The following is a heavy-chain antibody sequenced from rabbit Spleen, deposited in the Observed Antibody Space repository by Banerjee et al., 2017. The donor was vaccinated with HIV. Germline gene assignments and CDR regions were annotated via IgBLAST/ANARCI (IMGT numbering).Heavy chain of an antibody. J-gene: IGHJ4*01. Sequence: QEQLEESRGDLVKPEGSLTLTCTASGFSFSNTYYMCWVRQAPGKGLEWIACIYAGSSGSTWYASWAKGRFTISKTSSTTVTLQMTSLTAADTATYFCVREAGYGGYGDGNLWGPGTLVTVS. CDR3: VREAGYGGYGDGNL. CDR2: IYAGSSGST. V-gene: IGHV1S45*01. D-gene: IGHD6-1*01. CDR1: GFSFSNTYY.